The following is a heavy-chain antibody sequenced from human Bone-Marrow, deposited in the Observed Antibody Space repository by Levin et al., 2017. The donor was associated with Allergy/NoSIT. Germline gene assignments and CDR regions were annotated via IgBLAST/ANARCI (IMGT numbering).Heavy chain of an antibody. D-gene: IGHD6-25*01. J-gene: IGHJ3*02. CDR3: ARVCIAADARDAFDM. CDR2: IWYDGSNE. Sequence: GGSLRLSCAASGFRFSNYGMHWVRQAPGKGLEWMALIWYDGSNEHYADSVKGRFTISRDNSKNTLFLQMNSLRAEDTATYYCARVCIAADARDAFDMWGQGTVVAVAS. CDR1: GFRFSNYG. V-gene: IGHV3-33*01.